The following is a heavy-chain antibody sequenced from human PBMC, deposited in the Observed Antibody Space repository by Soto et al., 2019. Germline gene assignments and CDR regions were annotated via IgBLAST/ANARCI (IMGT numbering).Heavy chain of an antibody. CDR3: ARLGYCSGGSCYSYYFDY. J-gene: IGHJ4*02. V-gene: IGHV4-39*01. CDR1: GGSISSSSYY. Sequence: QLQLQESGPGLVKPSETLSLTCTVSGGSISSSSYYWGWIRQPPGKGLEWIGSIYYSGSTYYNPSLKSRVTISVDTSKNQFSLKLSSVTAADTAVYYCARLGYCSGGSCYSYYFDYWGQGTLVTVSS. CDR2: IYYSGST. D-gene: IGHD2-15*01.